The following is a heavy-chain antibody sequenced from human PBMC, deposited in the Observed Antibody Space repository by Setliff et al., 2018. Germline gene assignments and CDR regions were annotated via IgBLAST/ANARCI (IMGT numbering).Heavy chain of an antibody. J-gene: IGHJ4*02. V-gene: IGHV4-34*12. CDR1: GGSFSGYY. D-gene: IGHD3-3*01. CDR2: IIHSGST. CDR3: ARDLEITIFGVPDY. Sequence: PSETLSLTCAVYGGSFSGYYWSWIRQPPGKRLEWIGEIIHSGSTNYNPSLKSRVTISMDTSKNQFSLKVSSVTAADTAVYYCARDLEITIFGVPDYWGQGTLVTVSS.